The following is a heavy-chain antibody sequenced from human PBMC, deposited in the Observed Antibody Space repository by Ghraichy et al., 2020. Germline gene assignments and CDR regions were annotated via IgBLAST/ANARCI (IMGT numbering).Heavy chain of an antibody. CDR1: GFTFISYS. CDR2: ISSSSDYI. J-gene: IGHJ4*02. CDR3: ARGLQWEPPDY. V-gene: IGHV3-21*01. Sequence: LSLTCAASGFTFISYSMNWVRQAPGKGLEWVAAISSSSDYIHYSDSVRGRFTISRDSADSSLYLQMNSLRVEDTAVYYCARGLQWEPPDYWGRGTLVTVSS. D-gene: IGHD1-26*01.